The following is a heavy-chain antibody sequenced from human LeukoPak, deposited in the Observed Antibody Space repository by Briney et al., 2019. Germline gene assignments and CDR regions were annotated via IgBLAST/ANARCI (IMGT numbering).Heavy chain of an antibody. Sequence: SETLSLTCTVSGGSISSSSYYWGWIRQPPGKGLEWIGSIYYSGSTYYNPSLKSRATISVDTSKNQFSLKLSSVTAADTAVYYCARHVSGGWGNYYYYGMDVWGQGTTVTVSS. CDR2: IYYSGST. V-gene: IGHV4-39*01. CDR3: ARHVSGGWGNYYYYGMDV. D-gene: IGHD6-19*01. CDR1: GGSISSSSYY. J-gene: IGHJ6*02.